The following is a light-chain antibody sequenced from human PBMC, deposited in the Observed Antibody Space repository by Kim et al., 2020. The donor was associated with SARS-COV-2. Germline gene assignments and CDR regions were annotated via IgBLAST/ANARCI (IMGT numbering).Light chain of an antibody. CDR3: QKYDSAPWT. V-gene: IGKV1-27*01. CDR2: AAS. CDR1: QDISRS. Sequence: AAVGDRVTITCRASQDISRSLAWYQQRPGKVPNPLIYAASTLQPGVPSRFSGSGSGTEFTLTISTLQPEDVATYYCQKYDSAPWTFGPGTKVDIK. J-gene: IGKJ1*01.